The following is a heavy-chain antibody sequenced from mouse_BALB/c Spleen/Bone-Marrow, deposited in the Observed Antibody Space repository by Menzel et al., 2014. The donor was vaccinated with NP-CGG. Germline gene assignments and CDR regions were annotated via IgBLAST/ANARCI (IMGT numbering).Heavy chain of an antibody. J-gene: IGHJ2*01. CDR3: TREKVGDLDY. Sequence: QVQLQHSWPALVRPGASAKLSCTALGFTFTAYELHWVKQTPVHGLAWIGTIHPGSGGTAYNQKFKGKATLTADKSSSTAYMELSSVTSEDSAVYYCTREKVGDLDYWGQGTTLTVSS. V-gene: IGHV1-15*01. CDR1: GFTFTAYE. CDR2: IHPGSGGT.